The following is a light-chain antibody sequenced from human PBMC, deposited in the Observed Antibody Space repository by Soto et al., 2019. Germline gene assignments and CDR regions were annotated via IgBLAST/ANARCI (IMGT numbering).Light chain of an antibody. CDR2: KAS. CDR1: QSITTW. V-gene: IGKV1-5*03. CDR3: QQYNTYPMVT. J-gene: IGKJ3*01. Sequence: DIQMTQSPSTLSASVGDRVTITCRASQSITTWLAWYQQKPGKAPYLLIYKASTLESGVPSRFSGSGSGTEFTHTINSLQPDDFATYYCQQYNTYPMVTFGPGTKVDI.